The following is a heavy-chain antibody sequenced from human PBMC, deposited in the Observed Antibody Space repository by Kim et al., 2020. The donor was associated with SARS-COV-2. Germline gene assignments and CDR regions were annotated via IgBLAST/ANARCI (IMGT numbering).Heavy chain of an antibody. V-gene: IGHV1-18*01. Sequence: YAQNFQDRVTMTTETSTSTAYMELRNLGSDDTAVYYCARGTQLRRGSWFDPWGQGTLVTVSS. D-gene: IGHD2-2*01. CDR3: ARGTQLRRGSWFDP. J-gene: IGHJ5*02.